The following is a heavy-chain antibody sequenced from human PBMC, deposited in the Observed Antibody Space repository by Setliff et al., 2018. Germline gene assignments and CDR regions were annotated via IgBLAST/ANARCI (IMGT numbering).Heavy chain of an antibody. CDR3: ARDLPFYYYDSSGYY. V-gene: IGHV3-48*03. CDR2: ISSSGSTI. J-gene: IGHJ4*02. Sequence: GGSLRLSCTGSGFIFSSYEMYWVRQAPGKGLEWVSYISSSGSTIYYADSVKGRFTISRDNAKNSLYLKMSSLRAEDTAVYYCARDLPFYYYDSSGYYWGQGTLVTVSS. D-gene: IGHD3-22*01. CDR1: GFIFSSYE.